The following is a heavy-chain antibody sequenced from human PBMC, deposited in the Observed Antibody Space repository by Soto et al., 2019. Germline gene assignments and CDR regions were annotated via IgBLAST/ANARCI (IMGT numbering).Heavy chain of an antibody. Sequence: QVQLVQSGAEVKKPGSSVKVSCKASGGTFSSYAISWVRQAPGQGLEWMGGIIPIFGTANYAQKFQGRVTITADESTSTAYMELSSLRSEDTAVYYCARVPRYYDILTGALVRSHYYGMDVWGQGTTVTVSS. CDR2: IIPIFGTA. CDR1: GGTFSSYA. CDR3: ARVPRYYDILTGALVRSHYYGMDV. J-gene: IGHJ6*02. V-gene: IGHV1-69*01. D-gene: IGHD3-9*01.